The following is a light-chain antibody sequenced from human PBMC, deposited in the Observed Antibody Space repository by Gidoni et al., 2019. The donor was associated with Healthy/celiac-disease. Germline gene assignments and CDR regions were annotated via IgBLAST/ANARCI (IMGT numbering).Light chain of an antibody. CDR2: WAS. CDR3: QQYYSTLT. Sequence: DIVMTQSPDSMAVSLGERATINCKSSQSVLYSSNKKNYLAWYQQKPGQPPKLLISWASTRESGVPDRISGSGSGTDFTLTISSLQAEDVALYYCQQYYSTLTFGQGTRLEIK. J-gene: IGKJ5*01. V-gene: IGKV4-1*01. CDR1: QSVLYSSNKKNY.